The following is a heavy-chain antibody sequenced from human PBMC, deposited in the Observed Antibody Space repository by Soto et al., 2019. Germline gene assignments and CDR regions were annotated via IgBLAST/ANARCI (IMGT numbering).Heavy chain of an antibody. CDR3: ASGGSCSGGSCPSWFDP. Sequence: SETLSLTCAVYGGSFSGYYWSWIRQPPGKGLEWIGEINHSESTNYSPSLKSRVTISLDTSKNQFSLKLSSVTAADTAVYYCASGGSCSGGSCPSWFDPWGQGTLVTVSS. J-gene: IGHJ5*02. V-gene: IGHV4-34*01. D-gene: IGHD2-15*01. CDR1: GGSFSGYY. CDR2: INHSEST.